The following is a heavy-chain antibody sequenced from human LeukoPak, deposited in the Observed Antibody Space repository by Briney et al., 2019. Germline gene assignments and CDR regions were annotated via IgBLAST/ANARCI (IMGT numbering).Heavy chain of an antibody. CDR3: AKLSAPYTTRHFDY. Sequence: GGSLRLSCAASGFTFGTYAMNWVRQAPGKGLEWVSAINSAGVNTYYADSVKGRFTISTDKSKNTLYLQMNSLRAEDTAVYYCAKLSAPYTTRHFDYWGQGTLVTVS. CDR1: GFTFGTYA. D-gene: IGHD3-16*01. V-gene: IGHV3-23*01. J-gene: IGHJ4*02. CDR2: INSAGVNT.